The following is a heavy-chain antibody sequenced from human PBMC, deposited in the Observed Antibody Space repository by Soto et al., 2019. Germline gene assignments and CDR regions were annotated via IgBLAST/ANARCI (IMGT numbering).Heavy chain of an antibody. Sequence: EVQLVESGGGLVQPGRSLRLSCVGSGFTFEDYVMHWVRQVPGKGLEWVSHISWDGYSIGYAGSVRGRFTISRDNAKNSMFLQMNSLSPEDTALYYCARSWSGSTSGRVDVWGQGTTVTVSS. V-gene: IGHV3-9*01. CDR1: GFTFEDYV. J-gene: IGHJ6*02. CDR3: ARSWSGSTSGRVDV. D-gene: IGHD3-3*01. CDR2: ISWDGYSI.